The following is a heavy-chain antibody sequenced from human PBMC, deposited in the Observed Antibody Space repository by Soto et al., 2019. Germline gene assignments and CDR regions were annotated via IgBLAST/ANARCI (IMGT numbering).Heavy chain of an antibody. J-gene: IGHJ4*02. V-gene: IGHV3-23*01. CDR2: ITDSGGDT. Sequence: GGSLRLSCAASGFTFSSYAMSWVRQAPGKGLEWVSAITDSGGDTYYADSVKGRFTVSRDNTKNTLSLQMNGLRADDTAVYYCAKGSASGRPYYFDYWGQGTLVTVSS. D-gene: IGHD5-12*01. CDR3: AKGSASGRPYYFDY. CDR1: GFTFSSYA.